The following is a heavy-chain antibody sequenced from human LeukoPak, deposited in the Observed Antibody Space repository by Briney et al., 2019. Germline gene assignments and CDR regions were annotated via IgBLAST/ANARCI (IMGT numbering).Heavy chain of an antibody. CDR3: ARDRVGSASHGFDAFDI. D-gene: IGHD3-10*01. V-gene: IGHV3-7*01. CDR1: GFTFSNYW. CDR2: IKQDGGEK. J-gene: IGHJ3*02. Sequence: GGSLRLSCAASGFTFSNYWMNWVRQAPGKGLEWVANIKQDGGEKSYVDSVKGRFTISRDNAKNSLYLQMNSLRAEDTAVYYCARDRVGSASHGFDAFDIWGQGTMVTVSS.